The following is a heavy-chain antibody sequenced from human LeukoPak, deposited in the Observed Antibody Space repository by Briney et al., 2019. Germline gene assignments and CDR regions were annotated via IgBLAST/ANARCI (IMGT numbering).Heavy chain of an antibody. CDR2: IYSGGNT. CDR3: ARPSGPYYYGLDV. Sequence: GGSLRLSCAASGFTVSSSYMSWVRQAPGKGLEWVSVIYSGGNTYYADSVKGRFTISRDNSKNTLYLQMNSLRAEDTAVYYCARPSGPYYYGLDVWGQGTTVTVSS. CDR1: GFTVSSSY. V-gene: IGHV3-53*01. J-gene: IGHJ6*02. D-gene: IGHD1-26*01.